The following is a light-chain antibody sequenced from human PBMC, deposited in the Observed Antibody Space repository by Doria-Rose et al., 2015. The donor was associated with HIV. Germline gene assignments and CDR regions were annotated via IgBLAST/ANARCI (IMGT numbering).Light chain of an antibody. CDR3: CSYAGTPLV. CDR1: RHDVVSYNL. CDR2: EVN. J-gene: IGLJ1*01. Sequence: ASVSGSPGQSITISCTGTRHDVVSYNLVSWYQQHPGKAPKLMIYEVNKRPSGVSYRFSGSKSGNTASLTISGLQAEDEADYYCCSYAGTPLVFGSGTKVTVL. V-gene: IGLV2-23*02.